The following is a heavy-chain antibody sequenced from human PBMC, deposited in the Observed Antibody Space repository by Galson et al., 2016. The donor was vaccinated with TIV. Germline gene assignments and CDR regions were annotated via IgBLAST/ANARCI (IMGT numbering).Heavy chain of an antibody. V-gene: IGHV1-2*02. CDR1: GYSFSDYH. D-gene: IGHD3-9*01. Sequence: SVKVSCKASGYSFSDYHIHWVRQAPGQGLQWMGWINPKDGDTYYAQDFQGRVTMTRDTSFTTAYLEMSRLRSDDTDLYFCARDSDLFTGHSFFDCWGQGTLVTVSS. CDR2: INPKDGDT. CDR3: ARDSDLFTGHSFFDC. J-gene: IGHJ4*02.